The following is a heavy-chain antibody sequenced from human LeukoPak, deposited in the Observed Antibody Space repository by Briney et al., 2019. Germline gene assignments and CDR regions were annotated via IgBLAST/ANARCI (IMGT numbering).Heavy chain of an antibody. D-gene: IGHD1-14*01. V-gene: IGHV1-46*01. Sequence: ASVKVSCKTSGYTFTSYHAHWVRQAPGQGLEWMGIINPSGDGTNYPQRFQGRVTLTRDTSTSTVYMELSSLRSEDTAIYYCAKETPNTGWFDPWGQGTLVTVSS. CDR2: INPSGDGT. J-gene: IGHJ5*02. CDR1: GYTFTSYH. CDR3: AKETPNTGWFDP.